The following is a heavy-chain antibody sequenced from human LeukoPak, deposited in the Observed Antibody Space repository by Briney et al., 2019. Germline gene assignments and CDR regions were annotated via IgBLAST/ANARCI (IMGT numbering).Heavy chain of an antibody. CDR1: GGSISSGDYY. Sequence: PSETLSLTCTVSGGSISSGDYYWSWIRQPPGKGLEWIGYIYYSGSTYYNPSLKSRVTISVDTSKNQFSLKLSSVTAADTAVYYCARTQGNDAFDIWGQGTIVTVSS. J-gene: IGHJ3*02. CDR3: ARTQGNDAFDI. CDR2: IYYSGST. D-gene: IGHD1-1*01. V-gene: IGHV4-30-4*08.